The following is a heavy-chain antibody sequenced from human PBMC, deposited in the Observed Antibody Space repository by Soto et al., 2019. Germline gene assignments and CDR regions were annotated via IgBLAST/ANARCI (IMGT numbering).Heavy chain of an antibody. CDR2: ISAYNGNT. CDR3: ARDLDSSSWYRWDYYYGMDV. Sequence: GASVKVSCKASGYTFTSYGISWVRQAPGQGLEWMGWISAYNGNTNYAQKLQGRVTMTTDTSTSTAYMELRSLRSDDTAVYYCARDLDSSSWYRWDYYYGMDVWGQGTTVTVSS. J-gene: IGHJ6*02. D-gene: IGHD6-13*01. V-gene: IGHV1-18*04. CDR1: GYTFTSYG.